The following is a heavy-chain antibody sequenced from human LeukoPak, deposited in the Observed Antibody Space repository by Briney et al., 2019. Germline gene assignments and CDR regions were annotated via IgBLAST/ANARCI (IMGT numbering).Heavy chain of an antibody. CDR2: ISHTGGDT. CDR1: GFTFNNYV. D-gene: IGHD3-16*01. CDR3: ASTRVCGGILLRPDCLYFED. V-gene: IGHV3-23*01. J-gene: IGHJ4*02. Sequence: GGSLRLSCAASGFTFNNYVMSWVRQAPGKGLEWVSGISHTGGDTNYADTVLGRFTDSRDNSKNTLYLQMNSLRAEDTAIYYCASTRVCGGILLRPDCLYFEDWGQGALVTVSS.